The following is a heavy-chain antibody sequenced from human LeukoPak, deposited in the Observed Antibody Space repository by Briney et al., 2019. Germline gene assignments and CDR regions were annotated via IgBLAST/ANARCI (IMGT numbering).Heavy chain of an antibody. CDR1: GYTFTGYY. V-gene: IGHV1-2*06. D-gene: IGHD2-2*01. CDR3: ATERRGVEDIVVVPAVH. J-gene: IGHJ4*02. CDR2: INPNSGGT. Sequence: AASVKVSCKASGYTFTGYYMHWVRQAPGQGLEWMGRINPNSGGTNYAEKFQGRVTMTRDTSISTAYMELSRLRSDDTAVYYGATERRGVEDIVVVPAVHWGQGTLVTVSS.